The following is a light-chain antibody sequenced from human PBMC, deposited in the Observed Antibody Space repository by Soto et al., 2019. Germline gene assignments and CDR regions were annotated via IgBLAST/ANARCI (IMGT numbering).Light chain of an antibody. J-gene: IGKJ4*01. Sequence: EIVLTQSPGTLSLSPGERATLSCRASQSVRNYLAWYRQKPGQAPRLLIYGAPTRAAGIPDRFGGSGSGTDFTLTISGLEPEDFAMYYCHHYSSPPATFGGGTRVESK. CDR3: HHYSSPPAT. CDR1: QSVRNY. V-gene: IGKV3-20*01. CDR2: GAP.